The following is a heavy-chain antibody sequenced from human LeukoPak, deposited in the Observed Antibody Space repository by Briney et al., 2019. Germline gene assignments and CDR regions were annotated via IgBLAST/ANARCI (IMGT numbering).Heavy chain of an antibody. D-gene: IGHD2-21*02. CDR3: ARDPTAYCGGDCYSFDY. J-gene: IGHJ4*02. Sequence: PGGSLRLSCAASGFTFSSYSMNWVRQAPGKGLEWVSSISSSSSYIYYADSVKGRFTISRDNAKNSLYLQMNSLRAEDTAVYYCARDPTAYCGGDCYSFDYWGRGTLVTVSS. CDR2: ISSSSSYI. CDR1: GFTFSSYS. V-gene: IGHV3-21*01.